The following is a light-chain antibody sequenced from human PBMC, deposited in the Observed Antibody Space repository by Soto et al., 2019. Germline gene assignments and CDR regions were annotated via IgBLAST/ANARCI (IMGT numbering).Light chain of an antibody. CDR1: QSIRSW. Sequence: DIQMTQSPSTLSASVGDRVTITCRASQSIRSWLAWYQQKPGNAPQLLIYDASNLEGGVPSRFSGSGSGTDFTLTISSLQPDDFATYYCQQYDSFSKTFGRGTKVDIK. CDR3: QQYDSFSKT. J-gene: IGKJ1*01. V-gene: IGKV1-5*01. CDR2: DAS.